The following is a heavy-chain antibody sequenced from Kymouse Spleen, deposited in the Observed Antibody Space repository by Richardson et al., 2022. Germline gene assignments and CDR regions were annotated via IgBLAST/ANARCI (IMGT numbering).Heavy chain of an antibody. V-gene: IGHV3-9*01. J-gene: IGHJ4*02,IGHJ5*02. CDR2: ISWNSGSI. CDR1: GFTFDDYA. D-gene: IGHD1-26*01. Sequence: EVQLVESGGGLVQPGRSLRLSCAASGFTFDDYAMHWVRQAPGKGLEWVSGISWNSGSIGYADSVKGRFTISRDNAKNSLYLQMNSLRAEDTALYYCAISGSYHLGQGTLVTVSS.